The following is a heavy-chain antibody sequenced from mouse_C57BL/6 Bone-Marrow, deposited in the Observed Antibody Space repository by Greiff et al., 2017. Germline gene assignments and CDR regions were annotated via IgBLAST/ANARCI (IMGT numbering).Heavy chain of an antibody. Sequence: DVKLVESGGGLVQPGESLKLSCESNEYEFPSHDLSWVRKTPEKRLELVAAINSDGGSTYYPDTMGRRFIISRDNTKKTLYLQRSIRRSEDTALYYCARQGDYDPAWFAYWGQGTLATVSA. CDR3: ARQGDYDPAWFAY. CDR1: EYEFPSHD. CDR2: INSDGGST. D-gene: IGHD2-4*01. V-gene: IGHV5-2*01. J-gene: IGHJ3*01.